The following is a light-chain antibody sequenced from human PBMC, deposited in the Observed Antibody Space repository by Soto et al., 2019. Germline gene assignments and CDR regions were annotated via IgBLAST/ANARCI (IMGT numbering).Light chain of an antibody. CDR1: SRDVGASDY. J-gene: IGLJ1*01. CDR2: EVN. Sequence: QSVLTQPPSASGSPGQSVAISCTGTSRDVGASDYVSWYQQHSGKAPKLLIYEVNKRPSGVPDRFSGSKSGNTASLTVSALQADDEADYYCLSHSGSSNVLGTGTKVTVL. V-gene: IGLV2-8*01. CDR3: LSHSGSSNV.